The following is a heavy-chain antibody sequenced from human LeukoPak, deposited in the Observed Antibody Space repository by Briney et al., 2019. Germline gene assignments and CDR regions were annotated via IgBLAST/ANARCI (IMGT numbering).Heavy chain of an antibody. CDR2: IYYSGST. D-gene: IGHD6-19*01. CDR3: ARCGVIGSGCSFDY. Sequence: AETLSLTCTVSGGSISSYYMSWVRQPPGKGLEWVGYIYYSGSTKYNPSLKSGGTISAETSKKNLSLKLRTVPAADTAVYYSARCGVIGSGCSFDYWGQGNLVTVSS. V-gene: IGHV4-59*01. J-gene: IGHJ4*02. CDR1: GGSISSYY.